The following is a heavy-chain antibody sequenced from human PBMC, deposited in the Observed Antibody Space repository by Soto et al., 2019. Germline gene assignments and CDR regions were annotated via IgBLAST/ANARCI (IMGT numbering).Heavy chain of an antibody. Sequence: EVQLVESGGGLVQPGGSLRLSCAASGFTFSTYWMSWVRQAPGKGLEWVANIKEDGGEKYYVDSVKGRFTLSRDNAKNSLSLQMNSLRAEDTAVYYCARGRYNYGYYFDYWGQGTLVTVSS. CDR2: IKEDGGEK. CDR3: ARGRYNYGYYFDY. D-gene: IGHD5-18*01. J-gene: IGHJ4*02. CDR1: GFTFSTYW. V-gene: IGHV3-7*01.